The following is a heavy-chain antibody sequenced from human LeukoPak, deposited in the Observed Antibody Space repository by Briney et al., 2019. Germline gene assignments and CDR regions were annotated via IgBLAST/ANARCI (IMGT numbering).Heavy chain of an antibody. CDR2: IYHSGTT. D-gene: IGHD6-13*01. J-gene: IGHJ6*02. CDR3: ARDGYFADSNSPIYYGINV. Sequence: SETLSLTCTVSGGSIRSSSHYWGWIRQPPGEGLEWIGIIYHSGTTYYNASLKSRVTISVDTSKNQFSLKVTSVTAADTAVYSCARDGYFADSNSPIYYGINVWGQGTTVTVSS. CDR1: GGSIRSSSHY. V-gene: IGHV4-39*07.